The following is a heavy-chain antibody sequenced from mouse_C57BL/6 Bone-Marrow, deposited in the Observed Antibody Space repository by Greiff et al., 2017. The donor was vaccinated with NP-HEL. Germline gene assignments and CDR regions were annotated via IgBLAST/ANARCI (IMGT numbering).Heavy chain of an antibody. V-gene: IGHV1-64*01. CDR3: ARLLRPGFAY. CDR1: GYTFTSYW. D-gene: IGHD1-2*01. CDR2: IHPNSGST. Sequence: VKLQQPGAELVKPGASVKLSCKASGYTFTSYWMPWVKQRPGQGLEWIGMIHPNSGSTNYNEKFKSKATLTVDKSSSTAYMQLSSLTSEDSAVYYCARLLRPGFAYWGQGTLVTVSA. J-gene: IGHJ3*01.